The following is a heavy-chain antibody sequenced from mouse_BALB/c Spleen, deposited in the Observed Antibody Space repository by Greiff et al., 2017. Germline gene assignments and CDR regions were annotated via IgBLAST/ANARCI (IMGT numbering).Heavy chain of an antibody. D-gene: IGHD1-1*01. CDR1: GFTFSSYG. CDR2: INSNGGST. Sequence: EVKLVESGGGLVQPGGSLKLSCAASGFTFSSYGMSWVRQTPDKRLELVATINSNGGSTYYPDSVKGRFTISRDNAKNTLYLQMSSLKSEDTAMYYCARGGTTYYFDYWGQGTTLTVSS. CDR3: ARGGTTYYFDY. V-gene: IGHV5-6-3*01. J-gene: IGHJ2*01.